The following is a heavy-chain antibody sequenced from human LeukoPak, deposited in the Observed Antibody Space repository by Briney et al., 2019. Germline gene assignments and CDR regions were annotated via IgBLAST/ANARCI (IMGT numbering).Heavy chain of an antibody. Sequence: GGSLRLSCAASGFTFSSYSMNWVRQAPGKGLEWDSSISSSSSYIYYADSVKGRFTISRDNAKNSLYLQMDSLRAEDTAVYYCARDGMITFGGVIVKGAFDIWGQGTMVTVSS. D-gene: IGHD3-16*02. J-gene: IGHJ3*02. CDR2: ISSSSSYI. V-gene: IGHV3-21*01. CDR1: GFTFSSYS. CDR3: ARDGMITFGGVIVKGAFDI.